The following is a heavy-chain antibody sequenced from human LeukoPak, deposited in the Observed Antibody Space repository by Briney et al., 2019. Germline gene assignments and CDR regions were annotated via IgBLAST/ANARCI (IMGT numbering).Heavy chain of an antibody. D-gene: IGHD3-9*01. CDR3: ARQSVEDDILTGFDY. V-gene: IGHV4-39*01. J-gene: IGHJ4*02. Sequence: SETLSLTCTVSGGSISSSSYYWGWIRQPPGKGLEWIGSIYYSGSTYYNPSLKSRVTISVDTSKNQFSLKLSSVTAADTAVYYCARQSVEDDILTGFDYWGQGTLVTVSS. CDR2: IYYSGST. CDR1: GGSISSSSYY.